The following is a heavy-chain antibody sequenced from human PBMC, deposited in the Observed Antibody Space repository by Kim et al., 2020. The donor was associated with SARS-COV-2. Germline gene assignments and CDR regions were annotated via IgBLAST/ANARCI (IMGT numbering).Heavy chain of an antibody. J-gene: IGHJ4*02. V-gene: IGHV3-48*02. Sequence: GGSLRLSCAASGFTFSSYSMNWVRQAPGKGLEWVSYISSSSSTIYYADSVKGLVTISRDNAKNSLYLQMNSLRDEDTAVYYCARDSVWDSSAWYSVAGSDYWGQGTLVTVSS. D-gene: IGHD6-19*01. CDR3: ARDSVWDSSAWYSVAGSDY. CDR2: ISSSSSTI. CDR1: GFTFSSYS.